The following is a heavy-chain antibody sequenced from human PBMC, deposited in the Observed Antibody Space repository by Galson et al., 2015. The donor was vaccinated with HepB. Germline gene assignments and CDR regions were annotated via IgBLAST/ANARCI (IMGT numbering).Heavy chain of an antibody. V-gene: IGHV1-18*01. CDR2: ISGYNGNK. D-gene: IGHD1-1*01. Sequence: SVKVSCKASGYTFTRYGIGWVRQAPGQGLEWMGWISGYNGNKEFAQKFQGRVTMTTDSSTSTAYMELSSLRSDDTAGYYCARAPDWSPNWFDPWGQGTLVTVSS. CDR1: GYTFTRYG. CDR3: ARAPDWSPNWFDP. J-gene: IGHJ5*02.